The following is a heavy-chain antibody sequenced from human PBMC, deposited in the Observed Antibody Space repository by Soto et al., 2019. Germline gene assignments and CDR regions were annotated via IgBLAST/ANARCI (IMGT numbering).Heavy chain of an antibody. V-gene: IGHV1-18*01. CDR1: GYTFTSFG. J-gene: IGHJ4*02. CDR3: ARDWYPVTSPDY. Sequence: QVQLVQSGAEVKKPGASVKVSCKASGYTFTSFGISWVRQAPGQGLEWMGWISSYNGNTNYAQKLQGRLTLTTDTSTSTAYMELRSLTSDDTAVYYCARDWYPVTSPDYWGQGTLVTVSS. D-gene: IGHD4-4*01. CDR2: ISSYNGNT.